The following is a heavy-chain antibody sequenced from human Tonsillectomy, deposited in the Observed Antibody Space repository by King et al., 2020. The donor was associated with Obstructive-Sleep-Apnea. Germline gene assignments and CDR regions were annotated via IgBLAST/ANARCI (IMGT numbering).Heavy chain of an antibody. CDR3: AKDLGRNFDWFNYLDY. CDR2: ITGSGDST. J-gene: IGHJ4*02. D-gene: IGHD3-9*01. CDR1: GITFNSLA. V-gene: IGHV3-23*04. Sequence: VQLVESGGGLVQPGGSLRLSCAVSGITFNSLAMTWVRQAPGKGLEWVSAITGSGDSTYYADSVKGRFTVSRENSKNMLYLLMNSLSAEDTAVYYCAKDLGRNFDWFNYLDYWGQGTLVTVSS.